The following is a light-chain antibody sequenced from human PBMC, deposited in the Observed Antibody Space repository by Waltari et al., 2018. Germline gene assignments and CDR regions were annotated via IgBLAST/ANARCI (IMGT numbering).Light chain of an antibody. V-gene: IGLV2-23*02. CDR2: EVD. CDR1: SSNVGSYKL. J-gene: IGLJ7*01. CDR3: CSYAGSTFV. Sequence: QSALTQPASVSGSPGQSITISCSGSSSNVGSYKLVSWYQQNPGKAPKLMIYEVDKRASGIPGCFSGSKSDSTASLTISGLQAEDEAVYYCCSYAGSTFVFGGGTQLTVL.